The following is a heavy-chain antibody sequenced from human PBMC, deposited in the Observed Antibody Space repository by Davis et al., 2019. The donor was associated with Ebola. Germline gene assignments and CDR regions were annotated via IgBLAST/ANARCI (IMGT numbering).Heavy chain of an antibody. V-gene: IGHV6-1*01. Sequence: SETLSLTCAISGDSVSSNSATWNWIRQSPSRGLEWLGRTYYRSKWYNDYAVSVKSRITINPDTSKNQFSLQLNSVTPEDTAVYYCAKDTALSAGDEGAGYFDLWGRGTLVTVSS. J-gene: IGHJ2*01. CDR2: TYYRSKWYN. CDR1: GDSVSSNSAT. D-gene: IGHD7-27*01. CDR3: AKDTALSAGDEGAGYFDL.